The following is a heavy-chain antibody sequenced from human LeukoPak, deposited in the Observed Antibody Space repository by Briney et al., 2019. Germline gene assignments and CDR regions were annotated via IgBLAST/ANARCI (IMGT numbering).Heavy chain of an antibody. Sequence: SETLSLTCTVSGYSISSGYYWGWIRQPPGKGLEWIGSIYHSGSTYYNPSLKSRVTISVDTSKNQFSLKLSSVTAADTAVYYCARVDTAMGNYFDYWGQGTLVTVSS. CDR2: IYHSGST. V-gene: IGHV4-38-2*02. D-gene: IGHD5-18*01. CDR3: ARVDTAMGNYFDY. J-gene: IGHJ4*02. CDR1: GYSISSGYY.